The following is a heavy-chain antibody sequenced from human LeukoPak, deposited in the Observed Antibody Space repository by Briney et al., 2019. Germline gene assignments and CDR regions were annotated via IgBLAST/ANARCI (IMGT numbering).Heavy chain of an antibody. CDR2: ISGYNGNT. Sequence: ASVKVSCKASGYIFSTYGISWVRQAPGQGLEWMGCISGYNGNTNYAQKLQGRVTMTTDTSTSTAYMELRSLRSDDTAVYYCARRRSEEFDFDYWGQGTLVTVSS. J-gene: IGHJ4*02. CDR1: GYIFSTYG. D-gene: IGHD6-19*01. CDR3: ARRRSEEFDFDY. V-gene: IGHV1-18*01.